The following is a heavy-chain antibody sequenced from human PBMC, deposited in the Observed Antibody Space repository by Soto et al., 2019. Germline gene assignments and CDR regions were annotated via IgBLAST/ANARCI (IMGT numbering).Heavy chain of an antibody. Sequence: EVQLVQSGAEVKKPGESLKISCKGSGYNFTTYWIGWVRQMPGKGLEWMGIIYPGDSDARYSPSFQGRVTLSADKSISTAYLQWSSLKASDTAIYYCARQAHFYGMDVWGQGTTVTVSS. CDR2: IYPGDSDA. CDR1: GYNFTTYW. J-gene: IGHJ6*02. V-gene: IGHV5-51*01. CDR3: ARQAHFYGMDV.